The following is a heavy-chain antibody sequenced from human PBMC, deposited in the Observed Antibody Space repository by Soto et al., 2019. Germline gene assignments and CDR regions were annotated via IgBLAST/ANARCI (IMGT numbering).Heavy chain of an antibody. D-gene: IGHD1-7*01. CDR3: AKDRRAGGNYGFYSDF. J-gene: IGHJ4*02. V-gene: IGHV3-23*01. CDR2: SSATGAGT. Sequence: GGSLRLSCAASGFTFSSYGMTWVRQAPGKGLEWVSFSSATGAGTYYADSVKGRFTISRDNSKNTLYLQMTSLRADDTAVYYCAKDRRAGGNYGFYSDFWGQGALVTISS. CDR1: GFTFSSYG.